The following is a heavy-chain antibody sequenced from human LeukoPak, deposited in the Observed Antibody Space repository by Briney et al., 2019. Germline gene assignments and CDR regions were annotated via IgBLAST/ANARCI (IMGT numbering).Heavy chain of an antibody. D-gene: IGHD3-16*01. CDR1: GFTYSDYG. CDR2: ILNDGTWE. Sequence: QSGGSLRLSCAASGFTYSDYGMHWVRQAPGRGLEWVAFILNDGTWEYYPDSVKGRLTISRDNSRNTLYLQMNSVRLEDTAIYYCVKGGSISHNWFDSWGQGTLVTVSS. V-gene: IGHV3-30*02. CDR3: VKGGSISHNWFDS. J-gene: IGHJ5*01.